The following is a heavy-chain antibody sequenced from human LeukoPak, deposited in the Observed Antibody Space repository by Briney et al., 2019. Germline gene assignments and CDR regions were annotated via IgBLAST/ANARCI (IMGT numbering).Heavy chain of an antibody. J-gene: IGHJ5*02. CDR1: GVSISSTSYY. D-gene: IGHD2-2*01. Sequence: KPSETLSLTCTVYGVSISSTSYYWGWIRQPPGKGLEWIGSIYYSGSANYNPSLKSRITIYVDTSKNQFSLKLSSVTAADTAVYYCARQFPRYCSSTSCYPNNYFDPWGQGTLVTVSS. CDR2: IYYSGSA. CDR3: ARQFPRYCSSTSCYPNNYFDP. V-gene: IGHV4-39*01.